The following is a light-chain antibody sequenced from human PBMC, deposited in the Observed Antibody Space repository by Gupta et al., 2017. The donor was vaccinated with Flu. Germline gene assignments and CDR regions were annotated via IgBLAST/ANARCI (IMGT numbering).Light chain of an antibody. V-gene: IGLV2-23*02. Sequence: SITISRTGTSSDVGSYNLVSWYQQHPDKAPKLMIYEVSKRPSGVSNRFSGSKSGNTASLTISGLQAEDEADYYRCSYAGSNTWVFGGGTKLTVL. CDR1: SSDVGSYNL. J-gene: IGLJ3*02. CDR3: CSYAGSNTWV. CDR2: EVS.